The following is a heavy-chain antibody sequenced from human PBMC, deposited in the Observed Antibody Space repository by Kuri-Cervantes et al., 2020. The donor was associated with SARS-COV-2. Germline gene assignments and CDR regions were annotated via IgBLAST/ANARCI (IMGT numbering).Heavy chain of an antibody. D-gene: IGHD6-13*01. CDR3: ARCRQQLPWNFDY. J-gene: IGHJ4*02. CDR1: GFTFSDYY. CDR2: ISNSGSYK. Sequence: GESLKISCAASGFTFSDYYRTWIRQAPGKGLEWVSYISNSGSYKNYADSVNGRFTISRDNAKNSLYLQMSSLRGDDTAVYYCARCRQQLPWNFDYWGQGILVTVSS. V-gene: IGHV3-11*06.